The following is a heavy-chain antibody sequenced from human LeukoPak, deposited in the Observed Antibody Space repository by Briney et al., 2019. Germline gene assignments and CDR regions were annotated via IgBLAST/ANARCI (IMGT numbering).Heavy chain of an antibody. CDR3: ARDRDYYGSGGGWPRYYYYYMDV. J-gene: IGHJ6*03. V-gene: IGHV3-23*01. Sequence: GGSLRLSCAASGFTLSSYAMSWVRQAPGKGLEWVSAISDSGNTYHADSVKGRFTISRDSSKNTLFLQMNRLRPEDAAVYYCARDRDYYGSGGGWPRYYYYYMDVWGKGTTVTVSS. CDR2: ISDSGNT. CDR1: GFTLSSYA. D-gene: IGHD3-10*01.